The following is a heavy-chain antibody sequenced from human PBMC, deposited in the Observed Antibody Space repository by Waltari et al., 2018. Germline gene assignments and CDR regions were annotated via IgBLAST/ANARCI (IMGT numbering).Heavy chain of an antibody. CDR2: INPNGGGT. Sequence: QVQLVQSGAEVKKPGASVKVSCKASGYTFTGYYMHWVRQAPGQGLEWMGWINPNGGGTNYAQKVQGRVTMTRDTSISTAYMELSRLRSDDTAVYYCARDASIAAAWVDYWGQGTLVTVSS. D-gene: IGHD6-13*01. CDR3: ARDASIAAAWVDY. J-gene: IGHJ4*02. CDR1: GYTFTGYY. V-gene: IGHV1-2*02.